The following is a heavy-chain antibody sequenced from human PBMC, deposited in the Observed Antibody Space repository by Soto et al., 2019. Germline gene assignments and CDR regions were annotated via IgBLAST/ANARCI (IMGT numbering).Heavy chain of an antibody. CDR1: GFSFDEYA. V-gene: IGHV3-9*01. CDR3: AKDQYSSSSVPGYYGMDV. CDR2: ISWNSGSV. J-gene: IGHJ6*02. Sequence: GGSLRLSCAASGFSFDEYAMHWVRQAPGKGLEWVSSISWNSGSVDYADSVKGRFTISRDNAKNSLHLQMNSLRTEDTALYYCAKDQYSSSSVPGYYGMDVWGQGTTVTVSS. D-gene: IGHD6-6*01.